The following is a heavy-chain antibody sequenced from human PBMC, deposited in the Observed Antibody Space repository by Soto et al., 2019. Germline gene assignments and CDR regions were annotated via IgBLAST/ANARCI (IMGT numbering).Heavy chain of an antibody. CDR3: ARFYMVRGVMGAFDI. D-gene: IGHD3-10*01. V-gene: IGHV4-31*03. J-gene: IGHJ3*02. Sequence: SETLSLTCTVSGGSISSGGYYWSWIRQHPGKGLEWIGYIYYIGSTYYNPSLKSRVYISVDTSKNQFSLKLSSVTAADTAVYYCARFYMVRGVMGAFDIWGQGTMVTVSS. CDR1: GGSISSGGYY. CDR2: IYYIGST.